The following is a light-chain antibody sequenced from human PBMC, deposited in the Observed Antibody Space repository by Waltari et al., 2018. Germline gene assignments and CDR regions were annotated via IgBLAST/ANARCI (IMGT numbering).Light chain of an antibody. CDR3: QQYYSTPPLT. CDR1: KGIKKS. V-gene: IGKV1-NL1*01. CDR2: AAS. J-gene: IGKJ4*01. Sequence: DIQMTQSPYSLSASVGDRVTITCRASKGIKKSLAWYQKKPGKAPKLLLHAASTLESGVPSRFSGSGSGAEYTLTISSLQPEDFATYYCQQYYSTPPLTFGGGTKVEIK.